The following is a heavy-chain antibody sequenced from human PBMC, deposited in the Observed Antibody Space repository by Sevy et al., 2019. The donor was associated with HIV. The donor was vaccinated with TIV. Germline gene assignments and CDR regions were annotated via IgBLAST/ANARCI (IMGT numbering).Heavy chain of an antibody. CDR1: GFTLSSYW. CDR2: IKQDGSEK. Sequence: PGGSLRLSCAASGFTLSSYWMNWVRQAPGKGLEWVANIKQDGSEKYYVDSVKGRFTISRDNAKNSLYLQMNSLGAEDTAVYYCMTTVTTVDYWGQGTLVTVSS. J-gene: IGHJ4*02. V-gene: IGHV3-7*01. D-gene: IGHD4-17*01. CDR3: MTTVTTVDY.